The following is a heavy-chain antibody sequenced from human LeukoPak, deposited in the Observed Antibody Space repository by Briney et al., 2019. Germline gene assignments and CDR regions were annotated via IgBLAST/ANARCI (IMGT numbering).Heavy chain of an antibody. CDR1: GFTFDDHA. J-gene: IGHJ3*02. CDR3: ARASYYYDTSGLGALDI. Sequence: GRSLRLSCAASGFTFDDHAMYWVRQAPEKGLEWVSGINWDGSKIGYADAVKGRFTISRDSAKKSLYLQMNSLRTEDTALYYCARASYYYDTSGLGALDIWGQGTLVTVSS. CDR2: INWDGSKI. V-gene: IGHV3-9*01. D-gene: IGHD3-22*01.